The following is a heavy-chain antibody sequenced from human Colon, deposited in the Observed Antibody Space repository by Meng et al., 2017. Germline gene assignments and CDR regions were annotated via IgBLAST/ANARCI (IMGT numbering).Heavy chain of an antibody. Sequence: SDTLSLTCTASGGSISSFYWNWIRQSPGKGLEWIGYISDSGSTKYNPSLKSRVTISADTSKNHISLNPSSVTAADTAIYYCARGDWLQDVKKMFYVFDMNVWGQGTMVTVSS. V-gene: IGHV4-59*01. D-gene: IGHD5-24*01. CDR3: ARGDWLQDVKKMFYVFDMNV. J-gene: IGHJ6*02. CDR1: GGSISSFY. CDR2: ISDSGST.